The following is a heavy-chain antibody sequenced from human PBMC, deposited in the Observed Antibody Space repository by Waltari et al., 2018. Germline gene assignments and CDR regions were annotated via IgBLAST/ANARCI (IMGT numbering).Heavy chain of an antibody. D-gene: IGHD3-10*01. CDR1: GYTFTGYY. CDR3: ARGRGYYGSGSRAEDI. Sequence: QVQLVQSGAEVKKPGASVKVSCKASGYTFTGYYMHWVRQAPGQGLCCMGGINPNSGGTNNAQKFQVRVTMTRETSIRTAYMELSRLRSDDTAVYYCARGRGYYGSGSRAEDIWGQGTMVTVSS. CDR2: INPNSGGT. J-gene: IGHJ3*02. V-gene: IGHV1-2*02.